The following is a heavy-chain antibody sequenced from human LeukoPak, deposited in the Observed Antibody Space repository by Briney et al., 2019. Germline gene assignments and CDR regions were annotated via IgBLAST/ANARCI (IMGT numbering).Heavy chain of an antibody. Sequence: HPGRSLRLSCAASGFTFSSYAMHWVRQAPGKGLEWVAVISYDGSNKYYADSVKGRFTIPRDNSKNTLYLQMNSLRAEDTAVYHCARGQRTSWYTNFDYWGQGTLVTVSS. CDR2: ISYDGSNK. J-gene: IGHJ4*02. CDR3: ARGQRTSWYTNFDY. CDR1: GFTFSSYA. V-gene: IGHV3-30-3*01. D-gene: IGHD6-13*01.